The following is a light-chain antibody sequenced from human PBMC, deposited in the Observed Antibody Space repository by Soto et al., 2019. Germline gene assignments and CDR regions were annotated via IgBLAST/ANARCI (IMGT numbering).Light chain of an antibody. CDR1: QSVSSN. V-gene: IGKV3-15*01. J-gene: IGKJ5*01. CDR2: GAN. Sequence: EIVMTQSPATLSVSQGERATLSCRASQSVSSNFAWYHQKPGQAPRLLIYGANTRATDIPARFSGSGSGTDFTLTISSLQSEDFAVYYCQQYNNWPPVTFGQGTRLEIK. CDR3: QQYNNWPPVT.